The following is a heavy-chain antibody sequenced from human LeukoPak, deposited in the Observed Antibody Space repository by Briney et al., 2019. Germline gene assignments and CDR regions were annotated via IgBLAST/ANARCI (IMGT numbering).Heavy chain of an antibody. CDR2: SYYTGKN. J-gene: IGHJ4*02. CDR3: VRRDTGWNYFDY. D-gene: IGHD6-19*01. V-gene: IGHV4-59*08. CDR1: GGSINSHY. Sequence: SKTLSLTCAVSGGSINSHYWGWIRQPPGKGLQWIGDSYYTGKNNYNPSLKSRVTISLATSKDHLSLKLTSVLAADTAIYYCVRRDTGWNYFDYWGQGILVTVSS.